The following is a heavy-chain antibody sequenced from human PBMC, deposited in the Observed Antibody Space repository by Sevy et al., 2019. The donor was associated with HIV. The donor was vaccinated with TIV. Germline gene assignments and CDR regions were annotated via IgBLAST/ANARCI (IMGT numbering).Heavy chain of an antibody. CDR2: VSGYTGDV. D-gene: IGHD3-22*01. CDR3: VRDSRDYYDSSVFDS. CDR1: GYTFTSFG. Sequence: ASVKVSYKASGYTFTSFGISWVRQAPGQGLEWLGWVSGYTGDVKFVQRVQGRVTMTTDTSTSTAYMELRSLRSDDTAVYYCVRDSRDYYDSSVFDSWGQGTLVTVSS. J-gene: IGHJ4*02. V-gene: IGHV1-18*01.